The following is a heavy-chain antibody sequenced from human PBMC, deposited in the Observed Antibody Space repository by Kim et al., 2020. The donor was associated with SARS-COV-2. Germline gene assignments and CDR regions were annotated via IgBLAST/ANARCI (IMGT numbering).Heavy chain of an antibody. D-gene: IGHD3-10*01. CDR1: GFTFSSYW. J-gene: IGHJ4*02. V-gene: IGHV3-74*01. CDR3: ARESGSGRPDY. CDR2: INSDGSST. Sequence: GGSLRLSCAASGFTFSSYWMHWVRQAPGKGLVWVSRINSDGSSTSYADSVKGRFTISRDNAKNTLYLQMNSLRAEDTAVYYCARESGSGRPDYWGQGTLVIVSS.